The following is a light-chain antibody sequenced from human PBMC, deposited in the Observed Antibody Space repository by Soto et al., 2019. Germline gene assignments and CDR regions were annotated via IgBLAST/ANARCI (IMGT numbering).Light chain of an antibody. J-gene: IGKJ4*01. CDR2: DAS. CDR3: QQYGKSPLT. CDR1: QSVSSY. Sequence: SPESLSVSQVQSTPLSYRASQSVSSYLAWYQQKPGQDPRLLIYDASNRATGIPVRFSGSGSGTDFTLTISSLEPEDFAVYYCQQYGKSPLTFGGGTKLDI. V-gene: IGKV3-11*01.